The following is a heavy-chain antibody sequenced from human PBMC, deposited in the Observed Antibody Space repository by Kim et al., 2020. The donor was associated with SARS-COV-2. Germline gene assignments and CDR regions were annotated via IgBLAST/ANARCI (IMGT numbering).Heavy chain of an antibody. CDR2: ISYDGNNK. V-gene: IGHV3-30*18. CDR1: GFTFNRNG. CDR3: AKDLRDLSGMDV. J-gene: IGHJ6*02. Sequence: GGSLRLSCAASGFTFNRNGMHWVRQAPGKGLEWVAVISYDGNNKYYADSVKGRFTISRDNSKNTLNLQMNSLRAEDTAVYYCAKDLRDLSGMDVWGQGTTVTVSS.